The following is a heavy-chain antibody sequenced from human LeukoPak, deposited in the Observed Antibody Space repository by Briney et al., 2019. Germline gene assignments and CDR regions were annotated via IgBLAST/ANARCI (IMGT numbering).Heavy chain of an antibody. CDR2: IKSDGTI. J-gene: IGHJ6*02. Sequence: PGGSLRLSGAASGFTFSSYLMHWVRQAPGKGLVWVSRIKSDGTISYADSVKGRFTISRDNAKNTLYLQMNSLRAEDTAVYYCARDYSYAMDVWGQGTTVTVSS. V-gene: IGHV3-74*01. CDR1: GFTFSSYL. CDR3: ARDYSYAMDV.